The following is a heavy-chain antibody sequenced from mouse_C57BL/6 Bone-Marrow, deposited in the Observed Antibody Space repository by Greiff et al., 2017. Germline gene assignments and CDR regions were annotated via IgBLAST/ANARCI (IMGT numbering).Heavy chain of an antibody. J-gene: IGHJ2*01. D-gene: IGHD1-1*01. CDR1: GYAFTNYL. Sequence: VQLQQSGAELVRPGTSVKVSCKASGYAFTNYLIEWVKQRPGQGLEWIGVIIPGSGGTNYNEKFKGKATLTADKSSSTAYMQLSSLTSEDSAVYFGARGRYYYGSSLDYWGQGTTLTVSS. CDR2: IIPGSGGT. CDR3: ARGRYYYGSSLDY. V-gene: IGHV1-54*01.